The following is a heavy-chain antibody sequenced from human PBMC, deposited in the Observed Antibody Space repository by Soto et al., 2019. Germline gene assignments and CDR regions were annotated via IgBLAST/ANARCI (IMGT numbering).Heavy chain of an antibody. CDR1: GFIFSDHH. Sequence: GGSLRLSCAASGFIFSDHHMDWVRQAPGKGLEWVGRARNKAHGYTTAYAASVKGRFTISRDDSANSLSLRMNSLKTDDTAVYFCARLMGTSFDLWGQGAQVTVSS. J-gene: IGHJ4*02. V-gene: IGHV3-72*01. CDR2: ARNKAHGYTT. D-gene: IGHD2-8*01. CDR3: ARLMGTSFDL.